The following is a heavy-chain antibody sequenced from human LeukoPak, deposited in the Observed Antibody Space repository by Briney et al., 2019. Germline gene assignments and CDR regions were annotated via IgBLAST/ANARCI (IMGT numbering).Heavy chain of an antibody. V-gene: IGHV4-59*01. D-gene: IGHD6-6*01. CDR2: IYYSGST. J-gene: IGHJ4*02. Sequence: SETLSLTCTVFGGSIINYFWSWIRQPPGKGLEWIGYIYYSGSTNYNPSLKSRVTISVDTSKNQFSLKLSSVTAADTAVYYCARAHGVYSSSLGFDYWGQGTLVTVSS. CDR1: GGSIINYF. CDR3: ARAHGVYSSSLGFDY.